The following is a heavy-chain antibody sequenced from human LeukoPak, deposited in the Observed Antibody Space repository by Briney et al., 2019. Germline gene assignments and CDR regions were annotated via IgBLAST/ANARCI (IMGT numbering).Heavy chain of an antibody. CDR3: ATRGIAAAGPRAFDI. D-gene: IGHD6-13*01. CDR1: GYTFTSYG. CDR2: MNPNSGNT. Sequence: GASVKVSCKASGYTFTSYGISWVRQATGQGLEWMGWMNPNSGNTGYAQKFQGRVTMTRNTSISTAYMELSSLRSEDTAVYYCATRGIAAAGPRAFDIWGQGTMVTVSS. J-gene: IGHJ3*02. V-gene: IGHV1-8*02.